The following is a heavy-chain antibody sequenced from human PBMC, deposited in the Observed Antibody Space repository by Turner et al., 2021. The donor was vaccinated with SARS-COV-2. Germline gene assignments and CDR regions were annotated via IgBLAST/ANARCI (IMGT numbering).Heavy chain of an antibody. Sequence: QVQLVESGGGVVQPGRSLRPSCAASGFTFSSYGMHWVRQAPGKGLEWVAVIWYDGSNKYYADSVKGRFTISRDNSKNTLYLQMNSLRAEDTAVYYCARDGDCSSTSCSIDYWGQGTLVTVSS. CDR3: ARDGDCSSTSCSIDY. CDR1: GFTFSSYG. V-gene: IGHV3-33*01. J-gene: IGHJ4*02. CDR2: IWYDGSNK. D-gene: IGHD2-2*03.